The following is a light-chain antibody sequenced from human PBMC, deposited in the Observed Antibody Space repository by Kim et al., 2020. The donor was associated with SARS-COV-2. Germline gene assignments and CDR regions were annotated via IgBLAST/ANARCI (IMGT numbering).Light chain of an antibody. Sequence: SITISCTGTSSDVDAYNYVSWYQQHPGKAPKLMIYDVSNRPSGVSNRFSGSKSGNTASLTISGLQAEDEADYYCSSYTSSSTLEDVFGTGTKVTVL. CDR1: SSDVDAYNY. CDR3: SSYTSSSTLEDV. J-gene: IGLJ1*01. V-gene: IGLV2-14*03. CDR2: DVS.